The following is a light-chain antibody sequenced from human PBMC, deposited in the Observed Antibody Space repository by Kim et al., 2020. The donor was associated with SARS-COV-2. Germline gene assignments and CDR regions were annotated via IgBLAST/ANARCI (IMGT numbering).Light chain of an antibody. V-gene: IGLV2-23*02. CDR1: SSDVGSYNL. Sequence: GQSNTSSCTGTSSDVGSYNLVSWYQQHPGKAPKLMIYEVSKRPSGVSNRFSGSKSGNTASLTISGLQAEDEADYYCCSYAGSSTYVFGTGTKVTVL. CDR3: CSYAGSSTYV. J-gene: IGLJ1*01. CDR2: EVS.